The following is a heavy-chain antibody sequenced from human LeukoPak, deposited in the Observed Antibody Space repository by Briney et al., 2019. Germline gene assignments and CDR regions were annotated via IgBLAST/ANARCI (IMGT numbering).Heavy chain of an antibody. CDR1: GFTFSSYA. V-gene: IGHV3-23*01. Sequence: PGGSLRLSCAASGFTFSSYAMSWVRQAPGKGLEWVSAISGIGAGTDYADSVKGRLTISRDNSKNTLYLQMNGLRGEDTALYYCAKRGSGRSGFDYWGQGTLVTVSS. CDR3: AKRGSGRSGFDY. D-gene: IGHD3-10*01. CDR2: ISGIGAGT. J-gene: IGHJ4*02.